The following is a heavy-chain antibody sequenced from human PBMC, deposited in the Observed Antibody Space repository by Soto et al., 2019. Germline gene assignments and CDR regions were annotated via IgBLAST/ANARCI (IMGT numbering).Heavy chain of an antibody. CDR3: ARPLTFGGVIVMNDAFDI. CDR2: ISSSSSTI. V-gene: IGHV3-48*01. J-gene: IGHJ3*02. D-gene: IGHD3-16*02. CDR1: GFTFSSYS. Sequence: GGSLRLSCAASGFTFSSYSMNWVRQAPGKGLEWVSYISSSSSTIYYADSVKGRFTISRDNAKNSLYLQMNSLRAEDTAVYYCARPLTFGGVIVMNDAFDIWGQGTMVTVSS.